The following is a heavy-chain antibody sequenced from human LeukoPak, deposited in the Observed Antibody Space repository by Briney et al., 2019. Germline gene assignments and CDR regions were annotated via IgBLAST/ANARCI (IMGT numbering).Heavy chain of an antibody. Sequence: GASVKVSCKASGYTFTSYGISWVRQAPGQGLEWMGWISAYNGNTNYAQKLQGRVTMTTDTSTSTAYMELRSLRSDDTAVYYCARDFLGYCSSTSCYGGDYWGQGTPVTVSS. CDR3: ARDFLGYCSSTSCYGGDY. J-gene: IGHJ4*02. V-gene: IGHV1-18*04. CDR1: GYTFTSYG. D-gene: IGHD2-2*01. CDR2: ISAYNGNT.